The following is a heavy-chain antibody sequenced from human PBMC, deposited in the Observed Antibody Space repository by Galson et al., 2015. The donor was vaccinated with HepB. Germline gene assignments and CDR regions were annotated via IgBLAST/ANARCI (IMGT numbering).Heavy chain of an antibody. V-gene: IGHV3-66*01. CDR3: ARAPRSGYSGYDYEGGPYYGMDV. D-gene: IGHD5-12*01. CDR2: IYSGGST. J-gene: IGHJ6*02. CDR1: GFTVSSNY. Sequence: SLRLSCAASGFTVSSNYMSWVRQAPGKGLEWVSVIYSGGSTYYADSVKGRFTISRDNSKNTLYLQMNSLRAEDTAVYYCARAPRSGYSGYDYEGGPYYGMDVWGQGTTVTVSS.